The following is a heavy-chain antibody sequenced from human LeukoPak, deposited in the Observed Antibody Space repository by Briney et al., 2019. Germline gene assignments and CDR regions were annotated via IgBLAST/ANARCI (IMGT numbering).Heavy chain of an antibody. Sequence: PGGSLTLSCPASGFTFSNYWMNWVRQAPGKGLEGVANIKQDGSEKYSVDSVKGRFTISRDNAKNSLYLQIKSLRAEDTAVYYCARGVWFGYSTNDYWGQGTLVTVSS. CDR2: IKQDGSEK. J-gene: IGHJ4*02. V-gene: IGHV3-7*01. CDR3: ARGVWFGYSTNDY. D-gene: IGHD3-10*01. CDR1: GFTFSNYW.